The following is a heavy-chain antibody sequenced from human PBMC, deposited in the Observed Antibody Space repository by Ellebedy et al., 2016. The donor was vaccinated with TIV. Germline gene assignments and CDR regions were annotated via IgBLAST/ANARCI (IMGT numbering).Heavy chain of an antibody. CDR2: INAGNDRA. Sequence: AASVKVSCKASGYTFSRYSMHWVRQAPGQSLEWVGWINAGNDRATYSQKFQGRVTITRDTSASTAYMELSGLTSDDTAVYYCARINYFDYWGQGTLVTVSS. V-gene: IGHV1-3*01. J-gene: IGHJ4*02. CDR3: ARINYFDY. CDR1: GYTFSRYS.